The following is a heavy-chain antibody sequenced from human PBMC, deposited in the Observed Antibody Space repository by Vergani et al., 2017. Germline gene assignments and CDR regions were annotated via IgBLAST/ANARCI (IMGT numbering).Heavy chain of an antibody. CDR1: ADSISSGDYY. J-gene: IGHJ5*02. Sequence: QLQLQQSGPGLVKPSETLFLTCTVSADSISSGDYYWSWIRQPPGKGLEWIGYIYYSGSTYYNPSLKSRLTISVDTSKNQFSLKLSSVTAADTAVYYCAREVTMVRGVLDPWGQGTLVTVSS. D-gene: IGHD3-10*01. V-gene: IGHV4-30-4*01. CDR2: IYYSGST. CDR3: AREVTMVRGVLDP.